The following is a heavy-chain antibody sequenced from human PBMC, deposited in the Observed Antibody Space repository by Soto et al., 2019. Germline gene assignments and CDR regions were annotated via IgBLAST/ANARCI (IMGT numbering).Heavy chain of an antibody. J-gene: IGHJ4*02. CDR2: IDPSNSYT. Sequence: PGESLKISCXGSGYSFTSYWITWVRQMPGKGLEWMGRIDPSNSYTNYSPSFQGHVTISRDTSISTAYLQWNSLKASDTATYYCVRRYSSSSSPDYWGQGTLVTVSS. V-gene: IGHV5-10-1*01. D-gene: IGHD6-6*01. CDR1: GYSFTSYW. CDR3: VRRYSSSSSPDY.